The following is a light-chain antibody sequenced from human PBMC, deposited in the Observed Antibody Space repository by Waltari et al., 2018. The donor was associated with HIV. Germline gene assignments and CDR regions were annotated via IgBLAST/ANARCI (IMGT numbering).Light chain of an antibody. V-gene: IGLV1-40*01. CDR2: GYI. Sequence: QSVVRQPPSVSGAPGQRVTISCTGSRSNIGAGYEVHWYQQLPGAAPKLLIFGYINRPSGVPDRFSGSKSGTSASLAISGLQAEDEADYYCQSYDSSLSAWVFGGGTKLTVL. CDR3: QSYDSSLSAWV. J-gene: IGLJ3*02. CDR1: RSNIGAGYE.